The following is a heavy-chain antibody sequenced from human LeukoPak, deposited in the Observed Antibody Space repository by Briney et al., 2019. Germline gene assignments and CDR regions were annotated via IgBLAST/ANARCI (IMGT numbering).Heavy chain of an antibody. V-gene: IGHV4-39*01. D-gene: IGHD3-10*01. CDR2: IYYSGST. J-gene: IGHJ3*02. CDR1: GGSISSSSYY. Sequence: IPSETLSLTCTVSGGSISSSSYYWGWIRQPPGKGLEWIGSIYYSGSTYYNPSLKSRVTISVDTSKNQFSLKLSSVTAADTAVYYCARQKYYYGSGGAFDIWGQGTMVTVSS. CDR3: ARQKYYYGSGGAFDI.